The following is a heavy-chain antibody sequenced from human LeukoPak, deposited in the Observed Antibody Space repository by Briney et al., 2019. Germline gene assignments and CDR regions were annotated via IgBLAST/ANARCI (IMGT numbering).Heavy chain of an antibody. Sequence: SETLCLTCAASGGSISGSSYYWGCIRQPPGKGLEWIGSIYDSGSTYYKPSLRSRATTSVDTSNNQFFLKLSSVTAADPAVYYCVRPRGGGLFRHHYYIDVWGKGTTVTVSS. J-gene: IGHJ6*03. CDR2: IYDSGST. D-gene: IGHD3-9*01. CDR1: GGSISGSSYY. CDR3: VRPRGGGLFRHHYYIDV. V-gene: IGHV4-39*07.